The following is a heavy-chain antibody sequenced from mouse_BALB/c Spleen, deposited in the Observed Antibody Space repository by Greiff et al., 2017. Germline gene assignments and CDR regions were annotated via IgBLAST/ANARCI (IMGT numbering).Heavy chain of an antibody. V-gene: IGHV1-69*02. CDR3: SRSGDDNYWYFDV. Sequence: QVQLQQPGAELVRPGASVKLSCKASGYTFTSYWINWVKQRPGQGLEWIGNIYPSDSYTNYNQKFKDKATLTVDKSSSTAYMQLSSPTSEDSAVYYCSRSGDDNYWYFDVWGAGTTVTVSS. J-gene: IGHJ1*01. D-gene: IGHD4-1*01. CDR1: GYTFTSYW. CDR2: IYPSDSYT.